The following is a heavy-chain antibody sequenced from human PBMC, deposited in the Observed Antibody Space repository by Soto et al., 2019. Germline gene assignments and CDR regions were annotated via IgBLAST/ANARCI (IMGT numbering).Heavy chain of an antibody. J-gene: IGHJ5*02. V-gene: IGHV3-30*03. CDR3: APLANMFDP. CDR1: GFTFSSYG. CDR2: ISYDGSNK. D-gene: IGHD3-3*02. Sequence: GGSLRLSCAASGFTFSSYGMHWVRQAPGKGLEWVAVISYDGSNKYYADSVKGRFTISRDNSKNTLYLQMNSLRAEDTAVYYCAPLANMFDPWGQGTLVTVSS.